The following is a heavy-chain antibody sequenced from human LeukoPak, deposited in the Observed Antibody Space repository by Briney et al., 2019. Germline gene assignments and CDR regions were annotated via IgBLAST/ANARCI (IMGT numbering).Heavy chain of an antibody. CDR3: ARPLYSSSWYGY. CDR1: GYTFTGYY. V-gene: IGHV1-2*02. J-gene: IGHJ4*02. D-gene: IGHD6-13*01. CDR2: INPNSGGT. Sequence: ASVKVSCKASGYTFTGYYMHWVRQAPGQGLEWMGWINPNSGGTNYAQKFQGRVTMTRDTSISTAYMELSRLRSDDMAVYYCARPLYSSSWYGYWGQGTLVTVSS.